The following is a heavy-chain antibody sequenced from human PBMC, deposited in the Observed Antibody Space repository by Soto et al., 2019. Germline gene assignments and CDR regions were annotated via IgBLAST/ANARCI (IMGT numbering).Heavy chain of an antibody. V-gene: IGHV1-69*13. J-gene: IGHJ6*02. D-gene: IGHD2-2*01. CDR2: IIPIFGTA. CDR1: GGTFSSYA. CDR3: ARGLLDCSSTSCYYYYYGMDV. Sequence: SVKVSCKASGGTFSSYAISWVRQAPGQGLEWMGGIIPIFGTANYAQKLQGRVTITADESTSTAYMELSSLRSEDAAVYYCARGLLDCSSTSCYYYYYGMDVWGQGTTVTVSS.